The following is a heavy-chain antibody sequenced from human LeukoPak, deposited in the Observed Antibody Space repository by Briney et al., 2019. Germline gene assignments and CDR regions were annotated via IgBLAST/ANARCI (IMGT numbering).Heavy chain of an antibody. D-gene: IGHD5-12*01. J-gene: IGHJ4*02. CDR3: ARVADGYSGHDCIDY. CDR2: ISSSSSYT. Sequence: PGGSLRLSCAASGFTFSDYYMSWIRQAPGKGLEWVSSISSSSSYTNYADSVKGRFTISRDNAKNSLYLQMNSLRAEDTAVYYCARVADGYSGHDCIDYWGQGTLVTVSS. CDR1: GFTFSDYY. V-gene: IGHV3-11*06.